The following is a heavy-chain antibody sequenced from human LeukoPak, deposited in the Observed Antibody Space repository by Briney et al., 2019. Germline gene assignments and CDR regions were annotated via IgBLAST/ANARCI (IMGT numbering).Heavy chain of an antibody. CDR3: ARTFGGVIGYFDY. CDR1: GGSISSYY. V-gene: IGHV4-59*08. CDR2: IYYSGST. J-gene: IGHJ4*02. Sequence: PSETLSLTCTVSGGSISSYYWSWIRQPPGKGREWIGYIYYSGSTNYNPALKSRVTISVDTAKNQFSLKLSSVTAADTAVYYCARTFGGVIGYFDYWGQGTLVTVSS. D-gene: IGHD3-16*01.